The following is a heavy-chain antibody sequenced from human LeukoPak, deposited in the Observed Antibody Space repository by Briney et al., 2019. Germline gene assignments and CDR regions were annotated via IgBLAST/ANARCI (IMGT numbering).Heavy chain of an antibody. V-gene: IGHV3-7*03. CDR3: AKSRDRSDAIFGVANRVDF. D-gene: IGHD3-3*01. CDR1: EFTFSSYW. CDR2: IKLDGSVE. Sequence: GGSLRLSCAASEFTFSSYWMSWVRQAPGKGLEWVAHIKLDGSVEYYVDSVRGRFTISRDSANHSLYLQMNSLRAEDTAVYYCAKSRDRSDAIFGVANRVDFWGQGTLVTVSS. J-gene: IGHJ4*02.